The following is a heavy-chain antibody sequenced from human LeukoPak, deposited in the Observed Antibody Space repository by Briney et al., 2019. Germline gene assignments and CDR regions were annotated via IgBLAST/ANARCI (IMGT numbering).Heavy chain of an antibody. V-gene: IGHV1-69*13. J-gene: IGHJ4*02. D-gene: IGHD3-22*01. CDR1: GGTFSSYA. CDR2: IIPIFGTA. CDR3: ATDYYYDSSGSYYTVDY. Sequence: GASVKVSCKASGGTFSSYAISWVRQAPGQGLEWMGGIIPIFGTANYAQKFQGRVTITADESTSTAYMELSSLRSEDTAVYYCATDYYYDSSGSYYTVDYWGQGTLATVSS.